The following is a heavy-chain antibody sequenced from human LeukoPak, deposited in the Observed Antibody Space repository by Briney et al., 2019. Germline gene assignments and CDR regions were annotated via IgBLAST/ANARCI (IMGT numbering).Heavy chain of an antibody. CDR1: GFTFSSYS. CDR2: IYSGGNT. D-gene: IGHD3-10*01. CDR3: ARDRGSGTMPKYYFDY. V-gene: IGHV3-66*01. Sequence: GGSLRLSCAASGFTFSSYSMNWVRQAPGKGLEWVSVIYSGGNTYYADSVKGRFTISRDNSKNTLYLQMGSLRAEDMAVYYCARDRGSGTMPKYYFDYWGQGTLVTVSS. J-gene: IGHJ4*02.